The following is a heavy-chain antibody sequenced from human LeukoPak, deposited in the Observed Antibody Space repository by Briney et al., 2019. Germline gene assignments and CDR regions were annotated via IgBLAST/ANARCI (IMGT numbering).Heavy chain of an antibody. CDR1: GFTFSSYA. Sequence: GGSLRLSCAASGFTFSSYAMSWVRQAPGKGLEWVSAISGSGGNTYYADSVKGRFTISRDNSKNTLYLQMNSLRAGDTAVYYCARDLNYDFWSGYIYDYYYGMDVWGQGTTVTVSS. CDR2: ISGSGGNT. CDR3: ARDLNYDFWSGYIYDYYYGMDV. D-gene: IGHD3-3*01. J-gene: IGHJ6*02. V-gene: IGHV3-23*01.